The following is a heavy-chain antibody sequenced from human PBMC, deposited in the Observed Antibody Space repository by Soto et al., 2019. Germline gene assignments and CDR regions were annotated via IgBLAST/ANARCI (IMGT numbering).Heavy chain of an antibody. CDR1: GYTFTSYD. CDR2: MNPNSGNT. CDR3: AQLSGEGFGGETDY. Sequence: QVQLVQSGAEVKKPGASVKVSCKASGYTFTSYDINWVRQATGQGLEWMGWMNPNSGNTGYAQKFQGRVTKTRNTSISTAHMELSRLRSEDTAGYYCAQLSGEGFGGETDYWGQGTLVTVSS. V-gene: IGHV1-8*01. D-gene: IGHD3-10*01. J-gene: IGHJ4*02.